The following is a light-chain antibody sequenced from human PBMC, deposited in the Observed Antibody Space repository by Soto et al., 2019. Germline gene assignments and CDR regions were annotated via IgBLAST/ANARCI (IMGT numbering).Light chain of an antibody. CDR1: QSVSSYY. Sequence: EVVLTQSPGTLSLSTGERATLSCRSSQSVSSYYLAWYQQKPGQAPRLLIYGASSRATGIPDRFSGSGSGTDFTLTISRLEPEHFAVYYCQQYGSSTGTFGQGTKVDI. V-gene: IGKV3-20*01. J-gene: IGKJ1*01. CDR3: QQYGSSTGT. CDR2: GAS.